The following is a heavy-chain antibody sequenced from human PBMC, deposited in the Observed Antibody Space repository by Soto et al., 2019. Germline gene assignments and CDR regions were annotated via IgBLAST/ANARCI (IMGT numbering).Heavy chain of an antibody. CDR3: AGAPYYASVWGSDRPDRRHFEP. J-gene: IGHJ5*02. Sequence: ASVKVSCKTSRYTFSNDIVDWVRQAPGLGLEWMGWVRADNGGSKLSQKFQGRVTMSRDTFANTVYMELTTLRYEDTAVYYCAGAPYYASVWGSDRPDRRHFEPWG. CDR1: RYTFSNDI. D-gene: IGHD3-16*02. CDR2: VRADNGGS. V-gene: IGHV1-3*01.